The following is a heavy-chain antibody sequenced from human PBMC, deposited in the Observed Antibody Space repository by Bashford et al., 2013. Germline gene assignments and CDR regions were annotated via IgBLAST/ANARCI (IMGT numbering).Heavy chain of an antibody. D-gene: IGHD3-10*01. Sequence: VRQAPGKGLEWVAVISYDGSNKYYADSVKGRFTISRDNSKNTLYLQMNSLRAEDTAVYYCAGSDKGYWGQGTLVTVSS. V-gene: IGHV3-30*03. CDR2: ISYDGSNK. CDR3: AGSDKGY. J-gene: IGHJ4*02.